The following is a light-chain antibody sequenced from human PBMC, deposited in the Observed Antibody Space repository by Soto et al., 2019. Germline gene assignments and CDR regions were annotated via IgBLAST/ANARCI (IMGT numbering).Light chain of an antibody. CDR2: EVN. CDR1: SSDVGGYNY. J-gene: IGLJ1*01. CDR3: SSYAGSSNV. V-gene: IGLV2-8*01. Sequence: QSVLTQPPSASGSPGQSVAISCTGTSSDVGGYNYVSWYQQHPGKAPKLMIYEVNKRPSGVPDRFSGSKSGNTASLTVSGLQAEYVADYYCSSYAGSSNVFGTWPKVTV.